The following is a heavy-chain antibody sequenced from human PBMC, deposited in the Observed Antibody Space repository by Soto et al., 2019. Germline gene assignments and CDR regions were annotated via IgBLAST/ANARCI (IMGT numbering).Heavy chain of an antibody. D-gene: IGHD3-22*01. Sequence: QVQLVESGGGVVQPGRSLRLSCAASGFTFSSYAMHWVRQAPGRGLEWVAVISYDGSNKYYADSVKGRFTISRDNSKNTLYLQMNSLRAEDTAVYYCARDRIPFTYYYDSSGYVFDYWGQGTLVTVSS. CDR1: GFTFSSYA. V-gene: IGHV3-30-3*01. J-gene: IGHJ4*02. CDR3: ARDRIPFTYYYDSSGYVFDY. CDR2: ISYDGSNK.